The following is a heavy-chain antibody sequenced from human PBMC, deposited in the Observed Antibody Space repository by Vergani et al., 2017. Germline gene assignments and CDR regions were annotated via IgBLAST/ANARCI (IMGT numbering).Heavy chain of an antibody. Sequence: QVQLQESGPGLVKPSETLSLTCTVSGGSISSYYWTWIRQPPGKGLEWIGYIYDSGDTKYNPSLKSLVTMSLDTSKNQFSLNLYSVTAADTAVYYCARGALWWLRQIDSWGQGTLVTVSS. J-gene: IGHJ4*02. D-gene: IGHD2-21*01. CDR1: GGSISSYY. CDR2: IYDSGDT. CDR3: ARGALWWLRQIDS. V-gene: IGHV4-59*01.